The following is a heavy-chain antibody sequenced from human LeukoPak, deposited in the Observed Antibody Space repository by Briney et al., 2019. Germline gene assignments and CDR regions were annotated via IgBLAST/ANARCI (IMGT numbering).Heavy chain of an antibody. CDR2: INPNSGGT. J-gene: IGHJ6*04. V-gene: IGHV1-2*02. CDR1: GYTFTGYY. D-gene: IGHD3-22*01. Sequence: HWASVTVSCKASGYTFTGYYMHWVRQAPGQGLEWMGWINPNSGGTNYAQKFQGRVTMTRDTSISTAYMELSRLRSDDTAVYYCAGSKYYYDRGMDVWGKGTTVTVSS. CDR3: AGSKYYYDRGMDV.